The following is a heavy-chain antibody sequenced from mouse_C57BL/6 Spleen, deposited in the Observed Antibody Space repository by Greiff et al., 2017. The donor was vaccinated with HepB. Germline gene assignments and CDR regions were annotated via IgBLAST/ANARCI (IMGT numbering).Heavy chain of an antibody. CDR3: ARRYDDGDYYAMDY. CDR2: IDPNSGGT. CDR1: GYTFTSHW. V-gene: IGHV1-72*01. D-gene: IGHD2-12*01. J-gene: IGHJ4*01. Sequence: VQLQQPGAELVKPGASVKLSCKASGYTFTSHWMHWVKQRPGRGLEWIGRIDPNSGGTKYNEKFKSKATLTVDKPSSTAYMQLSSLTSEDSAVYYCARRYDDGDYYAMDYWGQGTSVTVSS.